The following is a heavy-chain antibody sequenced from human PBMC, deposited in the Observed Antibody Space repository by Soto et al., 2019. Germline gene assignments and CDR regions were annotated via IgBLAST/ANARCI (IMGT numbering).Heavy chain of an antibody. Sequence: ASVKVSCKASGGTFSSYAISWVRQAPGQGLKWMGGIIPIFGTANYAQKFQGRVTITADESTSTAYMELSSLRSEDTAVYYCARIVGATPPYYYGMDVWGQGTTVTVSS. J-gene: IGHJ6*02. CDR3: ARIVGATPPYYYGMDV. V-gene: IGHV1-69*13. CDR1: GGTFSSYA. CDR2: IIPIFGTA. D-gene: IGHD1-26*01.